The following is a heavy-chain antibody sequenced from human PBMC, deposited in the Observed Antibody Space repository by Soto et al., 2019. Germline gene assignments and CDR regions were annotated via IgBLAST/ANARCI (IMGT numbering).Heavy chain of an antibody. CDR3: AKDRDFSSGWFYFDY. Sequence: PGGSLRLSCAASGFTFSSYAMSWVRQAPGKGLEWVSALTGSGGSTYYADSVKGRFTISRDNSKNTLYLQMDSLRAEDTAVYHCAKDRDFSSGWFYFDYWGQGTLVTVSS. CDR1: GFTFSSYA. J-gene: IGHJ4*02. D-gene: IGHD6-19*01. V-gene: IGHV3-23*01. CDR2: LTGSGGST.